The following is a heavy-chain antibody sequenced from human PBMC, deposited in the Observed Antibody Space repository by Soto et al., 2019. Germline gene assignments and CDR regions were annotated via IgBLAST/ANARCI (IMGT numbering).Heavy chain of an antibody. CDR1: GFTFSSYA. Sequence: GGSLRLSCAASGFTFSSYAMSWVRQAPGKGLEWVSYISSSGSTIYYADSVKGRFTISRDNAKNSLYLQMNSLRAEDTAVYYCARVGGTGTGWFDPWGQGTLVTVSS. J-gene: IGHJ5*02. CDR3: ARVGGTGTGWFDP. D-gene: IGHD1-7*01. V-gene: IGHV3-48*03. CDR2: ISSSGSTI.